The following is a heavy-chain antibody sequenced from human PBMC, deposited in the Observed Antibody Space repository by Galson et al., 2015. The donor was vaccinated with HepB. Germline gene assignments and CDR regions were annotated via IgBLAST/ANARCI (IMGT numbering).Heavy chain of an antibody. V-gene: IGHV4-59*08. CDR1: DDSIRSHS. D-gene: IGHD3-3*01. CDR3: ARSVFGVAGRYFDS. CDR2: IFSTGSS. J-gene: IGHJ4*02. Sequence: ETLSLTCTVSDDSIRSHSWTWIRQPPGKGLEYIGYIFSTGSSNYNPSLKSRVTMSVDTSKNQFSLRLSSVTAADTAVYYCARSVFGVAGRYFDSWGQGALVTVSS.